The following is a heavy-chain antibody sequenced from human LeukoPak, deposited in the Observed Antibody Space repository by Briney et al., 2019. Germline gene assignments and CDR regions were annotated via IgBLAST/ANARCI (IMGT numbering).Heavy chain of an antibody. CDR1: GGSISSYY. V-gene: IGHV4-59*08. Sequence: SETLSLTCTVSGGSISSYYWSWIRQPPGKGLEWIGYIYYSGSTNYNPSLKSRVTMSVDTSKNQFSLKLSPVTAADTAVYYCARHTRGGYDYWGQGTLVTVSS. CDR2: IYYSGST. D-gene: IGHD4-23*01. J-gene: IGHJ4*02. CDR3: ARHTRGGYDY.